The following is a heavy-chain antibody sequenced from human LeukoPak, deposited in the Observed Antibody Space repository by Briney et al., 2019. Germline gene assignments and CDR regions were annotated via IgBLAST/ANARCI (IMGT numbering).Heavy chain of an antibody. CDR2: INHSGSP. CDR3: ARDQGGVVRGVIDWFDP. V-gene: IGHV4-34*09. J-gene: IGHJ5*02. D-gene: IGHD3-10*01. Sequence: SETLSLTCAVSGESHGRFYWSWIRQSPGRGLEWIGEINHSGSPNYNPSLKSRVSISIDTSKNQFALKLSSVTAADTAVYYCARDQGGVVRGVIDWFDPWGQGALVTVSS. CDR1: GESHGRFY.